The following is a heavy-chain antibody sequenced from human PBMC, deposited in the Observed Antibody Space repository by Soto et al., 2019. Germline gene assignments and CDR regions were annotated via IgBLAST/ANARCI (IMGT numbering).Heavy chain of an antibody. CDR3: ARHPIGEGRYYLDY. V-gene: IGHV1-18*01. CDR2: ISAYNGNT. J-gene: IGHJ4*02. CDR1: GYTFTIYV. D-gene: IGHD3-10*01. Sequence: ASVNVSCDASGYTFTIYVISWVRRAPGEGLEWMGWISAYNGNTNYAQKLQGRVTMTTDTSTSTAYMELRSLRSDDTAVYYCARHPIGEGRYYLDYWGQGTLVTLSS.